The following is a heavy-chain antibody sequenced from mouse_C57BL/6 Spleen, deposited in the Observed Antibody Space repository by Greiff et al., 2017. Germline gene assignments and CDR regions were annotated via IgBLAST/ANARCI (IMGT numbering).Heavy chain of an antibody. Sequence: QVQLQQPGAELVMPGASVKLSCKASGYTFTSYWMHWVKQRPGQGLEWIGEIDPSDSYTNYNQKFKGKSTLTVDKSSSTAYMQLSSLTSEDSAVYYCARDGTGPYAMDYWGQGTSVTVSS. D-gene: IGHD4-1*01. CDR3: ARDGTGPYAMDY. J-gene: IGHJ4*01. CDR2: IDPSDSYT. CDR1: GYTFTSYW. V-gene: IGHV1-69*01.